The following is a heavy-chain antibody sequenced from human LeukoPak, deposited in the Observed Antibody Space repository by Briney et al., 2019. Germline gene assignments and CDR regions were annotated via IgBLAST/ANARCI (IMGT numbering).Heavy chain of an antibody. Sequence: SETLSLTCTVSGGSISSDGYYWSWIRQPPGKGLEWIGYIYYSGTTYFNPSLESRVTMSVDTSKNQFSLKLSSVTAADTAVYYCARIWDYYGAGPLDYWGQGTLVTVSS. CDR1: GGSISSDGYY. D-gene: IGHD3-10*01. J-gene: IGHJ4*02. V-gene: IGHV4-30-4*01. CDR2: IYYSGTT. CDR3: ARIWDYYGAGPLDY.